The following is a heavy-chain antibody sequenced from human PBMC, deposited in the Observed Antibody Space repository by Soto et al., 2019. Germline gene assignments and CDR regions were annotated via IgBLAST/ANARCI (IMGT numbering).Heavy chain of an antibody. J-gene: IGHJ4*02. D-gene: IGHD4-17*01. CDR1: GGTFGSYA. CDR3: ERGNYGGNSVYFDY. CDR2: IIPIFSTP. V-gene: IGHV1-69*13. Sequence: AASVKVSCKTSGGTFGSYAISWVRQAPGQGLEWMGGIIPIFSTPNYAQKFQGRVTITADESTSTAYMELSSLRSEDTAVYYCERGNYGGNSVYFDYWGQGTLVTVSS.